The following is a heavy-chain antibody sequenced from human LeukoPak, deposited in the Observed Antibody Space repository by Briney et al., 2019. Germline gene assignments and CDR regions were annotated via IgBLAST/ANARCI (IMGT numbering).Heavy chain of an antibody. V-gene: IGHV4-59*01. CDR2: IYYSGRT. D-gene: IGHD2-15*01. CDR3: AREGSGYCSGGSCYDRDYYYYGMDV. J-gene: IGHJ6*02. Sequence: PSETLSHTCTVSGGSISSYYWSWIPPPRGKGLEWFGYIYYSGRTNYNPSLKSRVTISVDTSKNQFSLKLSSVTAADTAVYYCAREGSGYCSGGSCYDRDYYYYGMDVWGQGTTVTVSS. CDR1: GGSISSYY.